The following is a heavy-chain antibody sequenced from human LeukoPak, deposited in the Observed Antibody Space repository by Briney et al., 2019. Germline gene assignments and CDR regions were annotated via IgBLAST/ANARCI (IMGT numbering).Heavy chain of an antibody. CDR2: IYSTGTT. CDR1: GGSISGYF. CDR3: ARHNPPPTGFCSGTSCFMSGSQYFYMDV. J-gene: IGHJ6*03. D-gene: IGHD2-2*01. Sequence: SETLSLTCTVSGGSISGYFWSWIRQPPGKGPEWIGYIYSTGTTNYSPSLSSRVTISVDTSKNQLSLNLRFVTATDSAVNYCARHNPPPTGFCSGTSCFMSGSQYFYMDVWGKGTSVTVS. V-gene: IGHV4-4*09.